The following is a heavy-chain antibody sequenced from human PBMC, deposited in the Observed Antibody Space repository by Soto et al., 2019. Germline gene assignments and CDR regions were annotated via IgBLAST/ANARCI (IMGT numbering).Heavy chain of an antibody. V-gene: IGHV1-69*13. Sequence: GASVKVSCKASGYTFTSYDINWVRQATGQGLEWMGGIIPIFGTANYAQKFQGRVTITADESTSTAYMELSSLRSEDTAVYYCARDWTEAFDIWGQGTMITVSS. CDR1: GYTFTSYD. CDR3: ARDWTEAFDI. D-gene: IGHD3-3*01. CDR2: IIPIFGTA. J-gene: IGHJ3*02.